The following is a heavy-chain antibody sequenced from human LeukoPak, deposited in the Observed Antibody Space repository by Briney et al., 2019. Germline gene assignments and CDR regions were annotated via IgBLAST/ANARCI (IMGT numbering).Heavy chain of an antibody. V-gene: IGHV3-23*01. Sequence: GGSLRLSCAASGFTFSSYAMSWVRQAPGKGLEWVSAISGSGDSTYYGDSVKGRFTISRDNSKNTLYLQMNSLRAEDTAVYYCAKTKGLHSGSYGVDYWGQGTLVTVSS. J-gene: IGHJ4*02. CDR1: GFTFSSYA. CDR2: ISGSGDST. CDR3: AKTKGLHSGSYGVDY. D-gene: IGHD1-26*01.